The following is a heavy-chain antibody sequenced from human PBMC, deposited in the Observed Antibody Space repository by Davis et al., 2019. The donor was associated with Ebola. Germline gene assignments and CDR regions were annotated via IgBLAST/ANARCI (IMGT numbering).Heavy chain of an antibody. CDR3: ARVGDIVVVVGWSYGMDV. Sequence: GESLKISCAASGFTFSGYYMTWIRQAPGKGLEWISYIRSGDHIAYYADSVKGRFTISRDDAKNSLYLQMNSLRAEDTAVYYCARVGDIVVVVGWSYGMDVWGQGTTVTVSS. CDR1: GFTFSGYY. V-gene: IGHV3-11*04. J-gene: IGHJ6*02. D-gene: IGHD2-15*01. CDR2: IRSGDHIA.